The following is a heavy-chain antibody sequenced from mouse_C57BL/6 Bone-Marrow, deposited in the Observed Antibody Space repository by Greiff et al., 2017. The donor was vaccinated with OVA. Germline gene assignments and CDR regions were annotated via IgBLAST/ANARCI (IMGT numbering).Heavy chain of an antibody. D-gene: IGHD2-2*01. CDR1: GYTFTSYG. J-gene: IGHJ3*01. CDR3: ARRGVTTSWFAY. V-gene: IGHV1-81*01. Sequence: VKLMESGAELARPGASVKLSCKASGYTFTSYGISWVKQRTGQGLEWIGEIYPRSGNTYYNEKFKGKATLTADKSSSTAYMELRSLTSEDSAVYFCARRGVTTSWFAYWGQGTLVTVSA. CDR2: IYPRSGNT.